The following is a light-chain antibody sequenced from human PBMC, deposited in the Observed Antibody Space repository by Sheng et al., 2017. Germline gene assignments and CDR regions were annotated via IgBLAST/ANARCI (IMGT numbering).Light chain of an antibody. CDR2: GAS. CDR1: QSVDSN. J-gene: IGKJ1*01. Sequence: EIVMTQSPATLSVSPGERATLSCRASQSVDSNLAWYQQKPGQSPRLLIYGASDRAAGIPDRFSASASETDFTLTISRVEPEDFAVYYCQQYDQTPRTFGQGTKVEIK. CDR3: QQYDQTPRT. V-gene: IGKV3D-15*02.